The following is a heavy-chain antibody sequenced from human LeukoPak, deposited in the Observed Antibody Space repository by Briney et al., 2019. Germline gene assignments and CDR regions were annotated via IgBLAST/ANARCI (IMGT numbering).Heavy chain of an antibody. J-gene: IGHJ4*02. CDR1: GFTFSSYA. CDR3: AKAGGSGSYYNAHDY. D-gene: IGHD3-10*01. Sequence: QAGGSLRLSCAASGFTFSSYAMSWVRQAPGKGLEWVSAISGSGGSTYYADSVKGRFTISRDNSKNTLYLQMNSLRAEDTAVYYCAKAGGSGSYYNAHDYWGQGTLVTVSS. V-gene: IGHV3-23*01. CDR2: ISGSGGST.